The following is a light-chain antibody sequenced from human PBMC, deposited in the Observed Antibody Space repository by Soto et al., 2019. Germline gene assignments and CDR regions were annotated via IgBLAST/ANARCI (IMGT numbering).Light chain of an antibody. J-gene: IGKJ4*01. V-gene: IGKV4-1*01. CDR1: QSVLYSSNNKNY. CDR2: WAS. Sequence: DIVMTQSPDSLAVSLGERATINCKSSQSVLYSSNNKNYLAWYQQKPGQPPKLLIYWASTRESGVPDRFTGSGSGTDVTLTISRLQAEDVAVYYCQQYYGSPRAFGGGTKVEIK. CDR3: QQYYGSPRA.